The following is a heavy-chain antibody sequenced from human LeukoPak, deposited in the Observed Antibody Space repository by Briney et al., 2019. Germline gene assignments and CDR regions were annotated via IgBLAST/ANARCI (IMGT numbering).Heavy chain of an antibody. V-gene: IGHV3-49*04. J-gene: IGHJ4*02. Sequence: PGRSLRLSCTASGFNFGDYNMNWVRQAPGKGLEWVGYIRAKTHDGTADYAASVKGRFTISRDDSKSIADLQMTCLDSEDTAVYYCTRGQLYPFGPEFDFWGQETLVTASS. CDR1: GFNFGDYN. D-gene: IGHD2-2*02. CDR3: TRGQLYPFGPEFDF. CDR2: IRAKTHDGTA.